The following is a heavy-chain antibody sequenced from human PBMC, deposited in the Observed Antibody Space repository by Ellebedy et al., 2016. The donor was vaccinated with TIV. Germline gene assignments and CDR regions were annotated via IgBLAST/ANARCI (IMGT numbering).Heavy chain of an antibody. V-gene: IGHV3-21*01. J-gene: IGHJ5*02. CDR3: VVGDCSDGTCRGSS. Sequence: GGSLRLXXAASGFSFSRNVMNWVRQAPGKGLKWVSSISISGIYIDYVTSVKGRFTISRSNTFNSLSLQMNSLSAADTAVYYCVVGDCSDGTCRGSSWGQGTLVTVSS. CDR1: GFSFSRNV. CDR2: ISISGIYI. D-gene: IGHD2-15*01.